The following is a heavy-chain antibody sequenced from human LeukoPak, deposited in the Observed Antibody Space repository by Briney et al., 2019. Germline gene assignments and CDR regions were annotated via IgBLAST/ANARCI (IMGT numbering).Heavy chain of an antibody. CDR3: AKWFGSSYGYLDY. Sequence: PGRSLRLSCAASGFTFSSYGMHWVRQAPGKGLEWVAVISYDGSNKYYADSVKGRFTISRDNSKNTLYLQMNSLRAEDTAVYYCAKWFGSSYGYLDYWGQGTLATVSS. CDR1: GFTFSSYG. CDR2: ISYDGSNK. D-gene: IGHD5-18*01. J-gene: IGHJ4*02. V-gene: IGHV3-30*18.